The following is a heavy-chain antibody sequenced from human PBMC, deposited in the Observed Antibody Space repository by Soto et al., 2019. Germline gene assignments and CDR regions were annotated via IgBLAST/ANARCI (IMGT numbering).Heavy chain of an antibody. D-gene: IGHD3-16*01. CDR1: GGSISSGDYF. CDR3: ARGGYYYYGMDV. V-gene: IGHV4-30-4*01. J-gene: IGHJ6*02. Sequence: QVQVQESGPGLVKPSQTLSLTCTVSGGSISSGDYFWTWIRQPPGKGLEWIGYIYYSGSAYYNPSLKSRVNISVDKSKSQFSLKLSSVTAADTAVYYCARGGYYYYGMDVWGQGTTVTVSS. CDR2: IYYSGSA.